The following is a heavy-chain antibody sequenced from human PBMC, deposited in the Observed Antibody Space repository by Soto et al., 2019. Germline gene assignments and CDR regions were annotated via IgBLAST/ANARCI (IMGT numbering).Heavy chain of an antibody. J-gene: IGHJ4*02. CDR1: GGTFSSYA. CDR3: ATTLRGYSGYDGVYFGY. Sequence: SVKVSCKASGGTFSSYAISWVRQAPGQGLEWMGGIIPIFGTANYAQKFQGRVTITADESTSTAYMELSSLRSEDTSLYFFATTLRGYSGYDGVYFGYWGQGTLVTVSS. D-gene: IGHD5-12*01. CDR2: IIPIFGTA. V-gene: IGHV1-69*13.